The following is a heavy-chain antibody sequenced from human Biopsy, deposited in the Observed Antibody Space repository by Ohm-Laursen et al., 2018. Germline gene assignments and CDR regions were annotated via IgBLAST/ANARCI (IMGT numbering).Heavy chain of an antibody. CDR1: GGSMSDHY. D-gene: IGHD6-19*01. Sequence: SETLSLTCTVSGGSMSDHYWSWLRQTPGKGLKWLGYIYYTGKTTYNPSLESRITISVDTSKNKFSLQLDSMTAADTAVYYCGRVWLWRGYGMDVWGQGTTVTVSS. J-gene: IGHJ6*02. CDR3: GRVWLWRGYGMDV. CDR2: IYYTGKT. V-gene: IGHV4-59*11.